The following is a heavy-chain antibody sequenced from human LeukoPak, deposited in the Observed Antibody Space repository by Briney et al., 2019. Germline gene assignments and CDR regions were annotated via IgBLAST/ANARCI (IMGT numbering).Heavy chain of an antibody. V-gene: IGHV4-61*02. CDR1: GGSISSDDYY. CDR3: ARGGTLFTFFDS. CDR2: IYITGNT. Sequence: KPSQTLSLTCTGSGGSISSDDYYWNWIWQPAGRGLEWIGRIYITGNTMYNPSLESRVRMSIDTSKNQVSLTVKSVTAADTAVYYCARGGTLFTFFDSWGQGTLVTVSS. J-gene: IGHJ4*02.